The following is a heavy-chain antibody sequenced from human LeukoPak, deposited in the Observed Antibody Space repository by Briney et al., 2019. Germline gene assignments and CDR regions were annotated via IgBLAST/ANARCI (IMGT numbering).Heavy chain of an antibody. V-gene: IGHV3-23*01. D-gene: IGHD1-26*01. CDR2: ISGSGGDT. CDR1: GFTFSSYS. Sequence: GGSLRLSCAASGFTFSSYSMSWVRQAPGRGLEWVSVISGSGGDTFYADSVKGRFTISRDNSKNTLYLQMNSLRVEDTAVYYCAKGRTLVGGSTRSYDYWGQGTLVTVPS. CDR3: AKGRTLVGGSTRSYDY. J-gene: IGHJ4*02.